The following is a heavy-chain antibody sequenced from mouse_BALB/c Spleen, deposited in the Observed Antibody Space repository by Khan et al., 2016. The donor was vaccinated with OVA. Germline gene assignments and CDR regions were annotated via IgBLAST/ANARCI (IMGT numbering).Heavy chain of an antibody. Sequence: QMQLEESGAELAKPGASVKMSCKASGYTFTNYWMHWVKQRPGQGLEWIGYINPSTDYTEYNQKFKDKASLTADKSSSTAYMQLPSLTSEDSALYYCVNHGSSSAWFTYWGQGTLVTVSA. CDR2: INPSTDYT. V-gene: IGHV1-7*01. J-gene: IGHJ3*01. D-gene: IGHD1-1*01. CDR1: GYTFTNYW. CDR3: VNHGSSSAWFTY.